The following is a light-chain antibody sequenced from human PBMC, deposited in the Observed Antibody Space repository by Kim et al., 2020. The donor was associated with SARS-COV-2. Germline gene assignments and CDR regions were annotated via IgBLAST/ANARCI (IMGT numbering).Light chain of an antibody. CDR3: QAWDSSTAV. Sequence: VYPGQTASITCSGDKLGDKYACWYQQKPGQSLGLVIYQDSKRPSGIPERFSGSNSGNTATLTISGTQAMDEADYYCQAWDSSTAVFGGGTQLTVL. CDR1: KLGDKY. CDR2: QDS. J-gene: IGLJ2*01. V-gene: IGLV3-1*01.